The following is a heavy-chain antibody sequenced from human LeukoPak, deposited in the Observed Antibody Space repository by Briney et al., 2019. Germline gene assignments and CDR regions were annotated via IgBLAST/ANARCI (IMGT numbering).Heavy chain of an antibody. CDR3: ARDYSEVTQNYYYYYMDV. J-gene: IGHJ6*03. D-gene: IGHD1-14*01. CDR2: IYYSGSI. Sequence: PSETLSLTCTVSGGSISSSSYYWGWIRQPPGKGLEWIGYIYYSGSINYNPSLKSRVTISVDTSKNQFSLRLSSVTAADTAVYYCARDYSEVTQNYYYYYMDVWGKGTTVTVSS. V-gene: IGHV4-39*07. CDR1: GGSISSSSYY.